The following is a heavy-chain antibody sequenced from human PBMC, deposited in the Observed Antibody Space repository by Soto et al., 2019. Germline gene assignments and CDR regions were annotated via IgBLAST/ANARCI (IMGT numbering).Heavy chain of an antibody. CDR1: GFTFSSYG. CDR3: AKDRWVRQLRSYFEY. D-gene: IGHD4-17*01. CDR2: ISYDGINK. J-gene: IGHJ4*02. V-gene: IGHV3-30*18. Sequence: QVQLVESGGGVVQPRRSLRLSCAASGFTFSSYGMHWVRQAPGKGLEWVAFISYDGINKYYADSVKGRFTISRDNSKNTLYLQMSSLRAEETAVYYCAKDRWVRQLRSYFEYWGQGTLVTVSS.